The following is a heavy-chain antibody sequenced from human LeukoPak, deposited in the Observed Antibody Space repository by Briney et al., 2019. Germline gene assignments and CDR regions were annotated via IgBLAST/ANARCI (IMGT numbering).Heavy chain of an antibody. D-gene: IGHD5-18*01. J-gene: IGHJ4*02. V-gene: IGHV1-69*06. Sequence: ASVKVSCKASGGTFSSYAISWVRQAPGQGLEWMGGIIPIFGTANYAQKFQGRVTITADKSTSTAYMELSSLRSEDTAVYYCAREEDTAMVPYFDYWGQGTLVTVSS. CDR2: IIPIFGTA. CDR1: GGTFSSYA. CDR3: AREEDTAMVPYFDY.